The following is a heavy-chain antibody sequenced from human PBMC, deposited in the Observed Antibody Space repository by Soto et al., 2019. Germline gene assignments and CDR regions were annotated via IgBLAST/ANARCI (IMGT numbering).Heavy chain of an antibody. V-gene: IGHV1-69*13. CDR2: IIPIFGTA. CDR1: GGTFSSYA. J-gene: IGHJ4*02. D-gene: IGHD3-10*01. CDR3: ARDPQGSYCYIDY. Sequence: SVKVSCKASGGTFSSYAISWVRQAPGQGLEWMGGIIPIFGTANYAQKFQGRVTITADESKNTLFLQMNSLRAEDTAVYYCARDPQGSYCYIDYWGQGTPVTVSS.